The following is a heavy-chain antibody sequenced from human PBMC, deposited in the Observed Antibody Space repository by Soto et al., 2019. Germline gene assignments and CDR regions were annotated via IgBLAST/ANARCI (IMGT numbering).Heavy chain of an antibody. Sequence: ASVKVSCKVSGYTLTELSMHWVRQAPGKGLEWMGGFDPEDGETIYAQKFQGRVTMTEDTSTDTAYMELSSLRSEDTAVYYCATYYYDSSGYLGGDFDIWGQGTMVTVSS. V-gene: IGHV1-24*01. CDR2: FDPEDGET. CDR1: GYTLTELS. CDR3: ATYYYDSSGYLGGDFDI. D-gene: IGHD3-22*01. J-gene: IGHJ3*02.